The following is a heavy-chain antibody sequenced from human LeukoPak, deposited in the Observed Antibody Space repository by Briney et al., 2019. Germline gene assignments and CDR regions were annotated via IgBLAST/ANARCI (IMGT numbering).Heavy chain of an antibody. Sequence: SCKASGGTFSSYAMNWVRQAPGKGLEYVSAISGDGGNTYHAVSVKGRFIISRDNSKNRLSLQMSSLRAEDTAVYYCVKGYYYDTSGYYDFWGQGTRVTVSS. CDR2: ISGDGGNT. CDR1: GGTFSSYA. CDR3: VKGYYYDTSGYYDF. J-gene: IGHJ4*02. D-gene: IGHD3-22*01. V-gene: IGHV3-64D*09.